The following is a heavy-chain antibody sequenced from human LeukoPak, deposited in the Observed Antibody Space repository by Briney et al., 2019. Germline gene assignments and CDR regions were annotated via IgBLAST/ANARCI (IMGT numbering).Heavy chain of an antibody. D-gene: IGHD4-17*01. CDR1: GFTFSSYG. CDR2: IRYDGSNK. CDR3: ARSHSLYGDYSLHFDY. Sequence: GGSLRLSCAASGFTFSSYGMHWVRQAPGKGLEWVAFIRYDGSNKYYADPVKGRFTISRDNSKNTLYLQMNSLRAEDTAVYYCARSHSLYGDYSLHFDYWGQGTLVTVSS. V-gene: IGHV3-30*02. J-gene: IGHJ4*02.